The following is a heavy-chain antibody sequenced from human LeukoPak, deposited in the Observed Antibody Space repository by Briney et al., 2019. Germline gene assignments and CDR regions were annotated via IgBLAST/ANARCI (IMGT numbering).Heavy chain of an antibody. CDR3: ARGYSSGWERGFDP. Sequence: SETLSLTCTVSGGSISSGGYSWSWIRQHPGKGLEWIGYIYYSGSTYYNPSLKSRVTISVDTSKNQFSLKLSSVTAADTAVYYCARGYSSGWERGFDPWGQGTLVTVSS. CDR1: GGSISSGGYS. V-gene: IGHV4-31*03. J-gene: IGHJ5*02. D-gene: IGHD6-19*01. CDR2: IYYSGST.